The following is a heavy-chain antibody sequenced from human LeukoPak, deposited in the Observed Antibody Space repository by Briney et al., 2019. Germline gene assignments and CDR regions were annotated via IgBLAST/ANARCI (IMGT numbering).Heavy chain of an antibody. V-gene: IGHV3-64*01. CDR2: ISSNGGST. D-gene: IGHD6-19*01. CDR1: GFTFSSYA. CDR3: ARGAGRDLYYYYMDV. Sequence: PGGSLRLSCAASGFTFSSYAMHWVRQAPGKGLEYVSAISSNGGSTYYANSVKGRFTISRDNSKNTLYLQMGSLRAEDMAVYYCARGAGRDLYYYYMDVWGKGPTVTVSS. J-gene: IGHJ6*03.